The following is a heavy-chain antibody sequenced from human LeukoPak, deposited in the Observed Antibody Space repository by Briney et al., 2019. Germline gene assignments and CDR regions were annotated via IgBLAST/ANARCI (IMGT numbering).Heavy chain of an antibody. D-gene: IGHD5-12*01. J-gene: IGHJ4*02. Sequence: GGSLRLSCAASGFTFSTYWMHWVRQAPGKGLVWVSRINTDGSSTNYADSVKGRFTISRDNSKNTLYLQMNSLRAEDTAVYYCARGLLRAGYSGYDCLDYWGQGTLVTVSS. V-gene: IGHV3-74*01. CDR3: ARGLLRAGYSGYDCLDY. CDR2: INTDGSST. CDR1: GFTFSTYW.